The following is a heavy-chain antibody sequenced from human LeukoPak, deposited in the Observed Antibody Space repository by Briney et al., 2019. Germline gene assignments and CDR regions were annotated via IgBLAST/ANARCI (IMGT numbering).Heavy chain of an antibody. CDR3: ARSDGPTDAFDI. V-gene: IGHV3-21*01. D-gene: IGHD4/OR15-4a*01. Sequence: GGSLRLSCTVSGFTFSSYSMNWVRQAPGKGLEWISSISGSSTYTPYTDSVKGRFTISRDNAKNSLYLQMNSLRAEDTAVYYCARSDGPTDAFDIWGRGTMVTLSS. J-gene: IGHJ3*02. CDR1: GFTFSSYS. CDR2: ISGSSTYT.